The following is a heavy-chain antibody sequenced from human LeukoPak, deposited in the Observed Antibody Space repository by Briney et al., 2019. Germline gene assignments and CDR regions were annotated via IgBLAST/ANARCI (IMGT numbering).Heavy chain of an antibody. V-gene: IGHV1-2*02. J-gene: IGHJ4*02. D-gene: IGHD6-13*01. CDR1: GHTFTGYY. CDR2: INPNSGGT. CDR3: ARGVALYSSSWYFNYYFDY. Sequence: ASVKVSCKASGHTFTGYYMHWVRQAPGQGLEWMGWINPNSGGTNYAQKFQGRVTMTRDTSISTAYMELRSLRSDDTAVYYCARGVALYSSSWYFNYYFDYWGQGTLVTVSS.